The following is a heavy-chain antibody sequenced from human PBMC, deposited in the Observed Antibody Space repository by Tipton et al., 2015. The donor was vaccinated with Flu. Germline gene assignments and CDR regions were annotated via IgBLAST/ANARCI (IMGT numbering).Heavy chain of an antibody. CDR2: INHSGST. CDR1: GGSFSGYY. Sequence: TLSLTCAVYGGSFSGYYWSWIRQPPGKGLEWIGEINHSGSTNYNPSLKSRVTISVDTSKNQFSLKLSSVTAADTAVYYCASEGVTNHDAFDIWGQGTMVTVSS. D-gene: IGHD2-8*01. V-gene: IGHV4-34*01. J-gene: IGHJ3*02. CDR3: ASEGVTNHDAFDI.